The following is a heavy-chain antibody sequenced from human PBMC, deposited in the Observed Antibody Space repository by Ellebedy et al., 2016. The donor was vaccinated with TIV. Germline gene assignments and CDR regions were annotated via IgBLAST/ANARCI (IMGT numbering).Heavy chain of an antibody. CDR1: GFTFSGSA. CDR3: ARVRIGGWRFDP. J-gene: IGHJ5*02. CDR2: VRSNANSYAT. V-gene: IGHV3-73*01. Sequence: GESLKISCAASGFTFSGSAMHWVRQPCGKGLEWVGRVRSNANSYATAYAASVKGRFTISRDDSQNMAILQMNSLRAEDTAVYYCARVRIGGWRFDPWGQGTLVTVSS. D-gene: IGHD3-10*01.